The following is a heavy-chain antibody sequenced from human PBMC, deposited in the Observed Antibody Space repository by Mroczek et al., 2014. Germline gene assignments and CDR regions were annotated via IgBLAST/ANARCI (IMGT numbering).Heavy chain of an antibody. D-gene: IGHD4-17*01. CDR2: INHSGST. CDR3: ARGGIDGDEVSWFDP. V-gene: IGHV4-34*01. Sequence: QLQQWGAGLLKPLETLSLTCAVYGGSFSGYYWSWIRQPPGKGLEWIGEINHSGSTNYNPSLKSRVTISVDTSKNQFSLKLSSVTAADTAVYYCARGGIDGDEVSWFDPWGQGTLVTVSS. J-gene: IGHJ5*02. CDR1: GGSFSGYY.